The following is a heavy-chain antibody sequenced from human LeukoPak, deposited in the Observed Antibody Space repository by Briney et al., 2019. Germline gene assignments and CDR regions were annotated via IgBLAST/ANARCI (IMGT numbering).Heavy chain of an antibody. CDR3: ARVNGAMSWFDP. CDR2: IIPIFGTA. CDR1: GGTFSSYA. V-gene: IGHV1-69*13. J-gene: IGHJ5*02. D-gene: IGHD7-27*01. Sequence: ASAKVSCKASGGTFSSYAISWVRQAPGQGLEWMGGIIPIFGTANYAQKFQGRVTITADESTSTAYMELSSLRSEDTAVYYCARVNGAMSWFDPWGQGTLVTVSS.